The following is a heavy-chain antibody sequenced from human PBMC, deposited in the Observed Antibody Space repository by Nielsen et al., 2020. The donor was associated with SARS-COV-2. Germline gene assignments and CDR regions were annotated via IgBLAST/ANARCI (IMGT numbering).Heavy chain of an antibody. CDR2: INPSGGST. CDR3: ARDPRWGTAMVSYYYYGMDV. V-gene: IGHV1-46*01. J-gene: IGHJ6*02. D-gene: IGHD5-18*01. Sequence: WVRQAPGQGLEWTGIINPSGGSTSYAQKFQGRVTMTRDTSTSTVYMELSSLRSEDTAVYYCARDPRWGTAMVSYYYYGMDVWGQGTTVTVSS.